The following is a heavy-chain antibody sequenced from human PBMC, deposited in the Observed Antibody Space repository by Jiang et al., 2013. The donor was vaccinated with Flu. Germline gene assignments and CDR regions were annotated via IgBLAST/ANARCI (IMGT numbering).Heavy chain of an antibody. D-gene: IGHD4-23*01. J-gene: IGHJ4*02. Sequence: GSGLVKPSQTLSLTCTVSGGSISSGGYYWSWIRQHPGKGLEWIGYIYYSGSTYYNPSLKSRVTISVDTSKNRFSLKLSSVTAADTAVYYCAREVGRGANYGGKYYFDYWGQGTLVTVSS. CDR3: AREVGRGANYGGKYYFDY. CDR2: IYYSGST. CDR1: GGSISSGGYY. V-gene: IGHV4-31*03.